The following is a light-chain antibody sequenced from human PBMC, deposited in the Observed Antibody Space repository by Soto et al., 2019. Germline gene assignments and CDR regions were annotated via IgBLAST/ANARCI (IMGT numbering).Light chain of an antibody. CDR3: QLWAYSTEAVV. J-gene: IGLJ2*01. V-gene: IGLV3-21*02. Sequence: SYELTQPPSVSVAPGQTASITWGGYNIGRRSAHWYQQRPGQAPVVVVDHDSDRPSGIPERFSGSNSGNMATLTISRVEDGDEAVYRFQLWAYSTEAVVVVGGTKGTV. CDR1: NIGRRS. CDR2: HDS.